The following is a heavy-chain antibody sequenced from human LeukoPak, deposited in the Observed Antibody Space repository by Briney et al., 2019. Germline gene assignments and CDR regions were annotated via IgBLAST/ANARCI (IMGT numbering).Heavy chain of an antibody. CDR3: ARDQNDYGDSHDAFDI. D-gene: IGHD4-17*01. CDR1: GFTFSDYY. CDR2: ISSSSSYT. J-gene: IGHJ3*02. Sequence: GGSLRLSSAASGFTFSDYYMSWIRQAPGKGLEWVSYISSSSSYTNYADSVKGRFTISRDNAKNSLYLQMNSLRAEDTAVYYCARDQNDYGDSHDAFDIWGQGTMVTVSS. V-gene: IGHV3-11*05.